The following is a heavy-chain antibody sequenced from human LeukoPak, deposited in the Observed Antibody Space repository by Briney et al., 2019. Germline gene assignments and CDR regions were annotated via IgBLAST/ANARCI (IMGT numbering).Heavy chain of an antibody. V-gene: IGHV3-74*01. CDR2: INIDGETT. CDR1: GFTFSNYW. Sequence: GGSLRLSCAASGFTFSNYWMHWVRQTPGKGLVWVSRINIDGETTTYAASVKGRFTVFRDNAGKMLYLQLSSLRAEDTAVYYCAREYAGYYYDSGDYRGYSFDSWGQGTLVTVSS. D-gene: IGHD3-22*01. CDR3: AREYAGYYYDSGDYRGYSFDS. J-gene: IGHJ4*02.